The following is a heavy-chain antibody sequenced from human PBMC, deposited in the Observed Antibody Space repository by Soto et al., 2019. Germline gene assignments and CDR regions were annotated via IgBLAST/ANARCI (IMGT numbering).Heavy chain of an antibody. CDR2: ITPVSETA. CDR3: AAGRLIATQSGARWAFEV. J-gene: IGHJ3*01. V-gene: IGHV1-69*06. Sequence: QVQLVQSGAEVQKPGSSVKVSCKASGGTLDSQGISWFRQAPGQGLEWMGRITPVSETANYAQRFQGRVTITEDKSTRTACMELSSLKADDTAVYYCAAGRLIATQSGARWAFEVWGQGTMIIVSS. D-gene: IGHD1-26*01. CDR1: GGTLDSQG.